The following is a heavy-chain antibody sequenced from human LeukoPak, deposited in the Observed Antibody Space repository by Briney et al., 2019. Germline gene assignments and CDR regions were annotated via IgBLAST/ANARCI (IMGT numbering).Heavy chain of an antibody. CDR3: AKGLYSSGWYGDY. V-gene: IGHV3-30*02. D-gene: IGHD6-19*01. J-gene: IGHJ4*02. Sequence: PGGSPRLSCAASGFTFSSYGMHWVRQAPGKGLEWVAFIRYDGSNKYYADSVKGRFTISRDNSKKTLYLQMNSLRAEDTAVYYCAKGLYSSGWYGDYWGQGTLVTVSS. CDR1: GFTFSSYG. CDR2: IRYDGSNK.